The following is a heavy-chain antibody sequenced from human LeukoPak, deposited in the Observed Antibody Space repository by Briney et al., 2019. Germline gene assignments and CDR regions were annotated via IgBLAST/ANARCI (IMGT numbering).Heavy chain of an antibody. CDR2: ISWNSGSI. CDR1: GFTFDDYA. V-gene: IGHV3-9*03. D-gene: IGHD3-22*01. Sequence: GGSLRLSCAASGFTFDDYAMHWVRQAPGKGLEWVSGISWNSGSIGYADSVKGRFTISRDNAKNSLYLQMNSLRAEDMALYYCAKGWNYDSSGPFDYWGQGTLVTVSS. J-gene: IGHJ4*02. CDR3: AKGWNYDSSGPFDY.